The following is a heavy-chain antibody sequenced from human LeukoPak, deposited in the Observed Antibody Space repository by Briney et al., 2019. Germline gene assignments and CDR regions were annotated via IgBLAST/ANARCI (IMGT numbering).Heavy chain of an antibody. CDR1: GGSISTSTYY. Sequence: SETLSLTCTVSGGSISTSTYYWVWIRQPPGKGLEWIGNIYSGGSTYYNASLKSRVTLSVDASKNQFSLRLSSVTAADTAVYYCARLRSSSWYVGDWGRGTLVTVSS. D-gene: IGHD6-13*01. J-gene: IGHJ4*02. V-gene: IGHV4-39*01. CDR2: IYSGGST. CDR3: ARLRSSSWYVGD.